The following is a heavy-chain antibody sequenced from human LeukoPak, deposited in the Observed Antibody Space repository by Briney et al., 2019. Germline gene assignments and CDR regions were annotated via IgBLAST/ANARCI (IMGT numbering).Heavy chain of an antibody. D-gene: IGHD2-2*01. Sequence: SETLTLTFAVCGGSFSGYYWSWIRQPPGKGLEWIGEINHSGSTNYNPSLKSRVTISVDTSKNQFSLKLSSVTAADTAVYYCARGTSDIVVVPAAPIIPYYYMDVWGKGTTVTVSS. V-gene: IGHV4-34*01. CDR1: GGSFSGYY. CDR3: ARGTSDIVVVPAAPIIPYYYMDV. CDR2: INHSGST. J-gene: IGHJ6*03.